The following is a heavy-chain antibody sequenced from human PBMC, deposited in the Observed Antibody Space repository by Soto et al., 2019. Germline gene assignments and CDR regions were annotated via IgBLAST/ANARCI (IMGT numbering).Heavy chain of an antibody. J-gene: IGHJ6*02. D-gene: IGHD1-26*01. CDR3: TTVKGVGATLDDYYYGMDV. V-gene: IGHV3-15*07. Sequence: GGSLRLSCAASGFTFSNAWMNWVRQAPGKGLEWVGRIKSKTDGGTTDYAAPMKGRFTISRDDSKNTLYLQMNSLKTEDTAVYYCTTVKGVGATLDDYYYGMDVWGQGTTVTVSS. CDR2: IKSKTDGGTT. CDR1: GFTFSNAW.